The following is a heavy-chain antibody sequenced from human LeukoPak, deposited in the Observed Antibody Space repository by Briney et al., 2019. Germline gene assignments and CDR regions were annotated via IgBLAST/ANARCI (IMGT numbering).Heavy chain of an antibody. CDR2: FDPEDGET. J-gene: IGHJ3*02. CDR3: ATRRAIWYAFDI. D-gene: IGHD2-21*01. V-gene: IGHV1-24*01. Sequence: GASVNVSCKVSGYTLTELSMHWVRQAPGKGLEWMGGFDPEDGETIYAQKFQGRVTMTEDTSTDTAYMELSSLRSEDTAVYYCATRRAIWYAFDIWGQGTMVTVSS. CDR1: GYTLTELS.